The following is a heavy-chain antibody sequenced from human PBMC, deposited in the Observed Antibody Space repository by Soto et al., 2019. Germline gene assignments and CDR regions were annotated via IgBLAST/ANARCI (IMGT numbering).Heavy chain of an antibody. V-gene: IGHV4-4*02. D-gene: IGHD2-15*01. CDR1: GGSISSSNW. CDR2: IYHSGST. CDR3: ARSGPATLDY. Sequence: QVQLQESGPGLVKPSGTLSLTCAVSGGSISSSNWWSWVRQPPGKGLEWIGEIYHSGSTNYTPSLNGRVTLSVDKSKHQFSLKLSSVTAADTAVYYCARSGPATLDYWGQGTLVTVSS. J-gene: IGHJ4*02.